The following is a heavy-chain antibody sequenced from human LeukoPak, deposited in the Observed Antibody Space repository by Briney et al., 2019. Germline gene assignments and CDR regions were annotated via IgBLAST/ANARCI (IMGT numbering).Heavy chain of an antibody. CDR3: ASTEIVVVPAATFDY. CDR2: IYYSGST. V-gene: IGHV4-31*03. D-gene: IGHD2-2*01. Sequence: SETLSLTCTVSGGSISSGGYYWSWIRQHPGKGLEWIGYIYYSGSTYYNPSLESRVTISVDTSKNQFSLKLSSVAAADTAVYYCASTEIVVVPAATFDYWGQGTLVTVSS. CDR1: GGSISSGGYY. J-gene: IGHJ4*02.